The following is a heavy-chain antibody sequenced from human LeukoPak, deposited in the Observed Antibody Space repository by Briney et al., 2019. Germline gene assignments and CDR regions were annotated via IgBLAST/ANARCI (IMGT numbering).Heavy chain of an antibody. CDR1: GGSISSYY. D-gene: IGHD3-22*01. V-gene: IGHV4-59*08. Sequence: SETLSLTCTVSGGSISSYYWSWIRQPPGKGLEWIGYIYYSGSTNYNPSLKSRVTISVDTSKNQFSLKLSSVTAADTAVYYCARGAYYYDSSGYYPAFDIWGQGTMVIVSS. CDR3: ARGAYYYDSSGYYPAFDI. CDR2: IYYSGST. J-gene: IGHJ3*02.